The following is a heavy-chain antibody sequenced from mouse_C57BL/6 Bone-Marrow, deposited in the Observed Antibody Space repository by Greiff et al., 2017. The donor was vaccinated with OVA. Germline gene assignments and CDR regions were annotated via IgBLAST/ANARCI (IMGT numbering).Heavy chain of an antibody. CDR1: GYTFTSYG. CDR2: IYPRSGNT. CDR3: ARRWGAMDY. V-gene: IGHV1-81*01. J-gene: IGHJ4*01. Sequence: QVQLQQSGAELARPGASVKLSCKASGYTFTSYGISWVKQRTGQGLEWIGEIYPRSGNTYYNEKFKGKATLTADKSSSTAYMELRSLTSEDSAVYFCARRWGAMDYWGQGTSVTVSS. D-gene: IGHD1-1*02.